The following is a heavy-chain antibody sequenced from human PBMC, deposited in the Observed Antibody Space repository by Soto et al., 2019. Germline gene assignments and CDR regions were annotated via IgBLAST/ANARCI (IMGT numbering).Heavy chain of an antibody. CDR3: ARDHLILPAHDFFYGSGV. V-gene: IGHV3-7*03. J-gene: IGHJ6*02. D-gene: IGHD2-21*02. CDR2: IPQDGVDG. Sequence: GGSLRLSCEVSGFTFSMYSMSWVRQSPGKGLEWVAKIPQDGVDGHYADSVKGRFTISRDSGKNSLYLQLNNLRAEDTAVYYCARDHLILPAHDFFYGSGVWGRGATVTVSS. CDR1: GFTFSMYS.